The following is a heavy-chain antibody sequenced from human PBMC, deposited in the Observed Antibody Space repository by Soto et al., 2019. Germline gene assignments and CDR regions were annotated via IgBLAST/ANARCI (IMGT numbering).Heavy chain of an antibody. D-gene: IGHD6-6*01. J-gene: IGHJ6*02. CDR1: GGSIISSSYY. CDR2: IYYSGST. Sequence: PSETLSPTCTGSGGSIISSSYYWGWILQPPGTGLEWIGSIYYSGSTYYNPSLKSRVTISVDTSKNQFSLKLSSVTAADTAVYYCARHGNPSIAARRGNYHYGMDVWGQGTTVTVSS. V-gene: IGHV4-39*01. CDR3: ARHGNPSIAARRGNYHYGMDV.